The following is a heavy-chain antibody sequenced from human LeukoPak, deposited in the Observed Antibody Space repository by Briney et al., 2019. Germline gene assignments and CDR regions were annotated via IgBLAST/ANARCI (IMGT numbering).Heavy chain of an antibody. D-gene: IGHD6-13*01. V-gene: IGHV4-39*07. J-gene: IGHJ4*02. CDR3: ARADYSSSWFNFDY. CDR1: GGSISSGSYY. Sequence: SETLSLTCTVSGGSISSGSYYWGWIRQPPGKGLEWIGSIYYSGSTYYNPSLKSRVTISVDTSKNQFSLKLSSVTAADTAVYYCARADYSSSWFNFDYWGQGTLVTVSS. CDR2: IYYSGST.